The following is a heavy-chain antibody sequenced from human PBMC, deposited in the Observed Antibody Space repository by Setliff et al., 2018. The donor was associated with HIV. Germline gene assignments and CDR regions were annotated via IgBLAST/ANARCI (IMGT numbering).Heavy chain of an antibody. D-gene: IGHD2-15*01. CDR1: GYSFTTHW. J-gene: IGHJ3*02. CDR2: IYPADSEV. CDR3: ARLRGGFDI. V-gene: IGHV5-51*01. Sequence: GESLKISCETSGYSFTTHWIGWVRQMPGKGLEWMGIIYPADSEVRYNPAFQGQVTISAGKSISIAYMQWSSLKASDTAIYHCARLRGGFDIWGQGTLVTVSS.